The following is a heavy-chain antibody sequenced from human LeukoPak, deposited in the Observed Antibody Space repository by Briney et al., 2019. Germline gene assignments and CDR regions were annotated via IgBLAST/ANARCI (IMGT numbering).Heavy chain of an antibody. CDR2: IKQDGNEK. Sequence: PGGSLRLSCAASGFTFSSYWVSWVRQAPGKGLEWVANIKQDGNEKYYVDSVKGRFTISRDNAKNSLYLQMNSLRAEDTAVYYCARGGGSYRFGYWGQGTLVTVSS. CDR1: GFTFSSYW. CDR3: ARGGGSYRFGY. J-gene: IGHJ4*02. D-gene: IGHD1-26*01. V-gene: IGHV3-7*04.